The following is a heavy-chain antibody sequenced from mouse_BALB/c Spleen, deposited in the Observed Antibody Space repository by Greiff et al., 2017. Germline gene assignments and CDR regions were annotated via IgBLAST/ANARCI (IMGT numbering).Heavy chain of an antibody. CDR2: IDPSDSYT. CDR3: AAGSFYLT. J-gene: IGHJ3*01. V-gene: IGHV1S127*01. Sequence: QVQLQQPGAELVKPGASVKMSCKASGYTFTSYWMHWVKQRPGQGLEWIGTIDPSDSYTSYNQKFKGKATLTVDTSSSTAYMQLSSLTSEDSAVYYCAAGSFYLTWGQGTLVTVSA. CDR1: GYTFTSYW. D-gene: IGHD5-5*01.